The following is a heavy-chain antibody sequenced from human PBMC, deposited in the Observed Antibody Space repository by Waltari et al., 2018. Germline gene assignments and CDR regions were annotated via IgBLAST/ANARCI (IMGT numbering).Heavy chain of an antibody. CDR3: AREGGAGDLGY. CDR1: GGSISSSSYY. J-gene: IGHJ4*02. V-gene: IGHV4-39*07. D-gene: IGHD7-27*01. Sequence: QLQLQESGPGLVKPSETLSLTCTVSGGSISSSSYYWGWTRQPPGKGLEWIGSIYYRGTTTYTPSLKSQAPIPVATSKTQPPLKLSSVTAADTAVYYGAREGGAGDLGYWGQGTLVTVSS. CDR2: IYYRGTT.